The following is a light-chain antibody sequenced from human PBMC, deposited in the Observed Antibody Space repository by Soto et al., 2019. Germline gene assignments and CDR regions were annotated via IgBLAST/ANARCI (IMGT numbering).Light chain of an antibody. CDR1: SSNIGNNY. CDR3: ATWDTSLSAGV. CDR2: DNN. Sequence: QSVLTQPPSVSAAPGQKVTISCSGGSSNIGNNYVSWYQHLPRTAPKLLIYDNNKRPSGIPDRFSGSKSGTSANLGITGLQTGDEADYYCATWDTSLSAGVFGGGTKVTVL. J-gene: IGLJ2*01. V-gene: IGLV1-51*01.